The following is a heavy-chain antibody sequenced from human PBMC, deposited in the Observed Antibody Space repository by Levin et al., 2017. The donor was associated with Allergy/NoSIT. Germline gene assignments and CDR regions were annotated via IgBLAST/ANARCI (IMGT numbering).Heavy chain of an antibody. D-gene: IGHD3-10*01. CDR3: ARHSHLYGSEDYYFDS. J-gene: IGHJ4*02. CDR2: IFYSGGT. CDR1: GGSLNNHY. V-gene: IGHV4-59*08. Sequence: MASETLSLTCTVSGGSLNNHYWDWIRQTPGKGLELIGSIFYSGGTNYNPSLKSRVTISVDSSKNQIFLKLISVTAADTAFYFCARHSHLYGSEDYYFDSWGQGIRVTVSA.